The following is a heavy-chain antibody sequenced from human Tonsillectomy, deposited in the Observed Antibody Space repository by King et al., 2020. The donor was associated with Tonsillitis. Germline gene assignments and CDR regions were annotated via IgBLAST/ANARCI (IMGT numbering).Heavy chain of an antibody. CDR2: IIPIVGTS. CDR1: GGTFSSYA. V-gene: IGHV1-69*06. CDR3: ARSMRSYYDSSGYYQPFH. J-gene: IGHJ4*02. Sequence: QLVQSGAEVKKPGSSVKVSCKASGGTFSSYAISWVRQAPGQGLEWMGGIIPIVGTSNYAQRFQGRVTITADTTTSTAYMELSSLRAEDTAVYYCARSMRSYYDSSGYYQPFHWGQGTLVTVSS. D-gene: IGHD3-22*01.